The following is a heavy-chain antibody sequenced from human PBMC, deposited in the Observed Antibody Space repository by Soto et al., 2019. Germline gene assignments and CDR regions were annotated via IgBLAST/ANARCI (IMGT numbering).Heavy chain of an antibody. CDR2: ISIRGGDE. CDR3: ARGTIVARQHLDY. Sequence: QVQLVESGGGVVQPGKSLRLSCAASGFTFSSYAMHWARQAPGKGLEWVTVISIRGGDEYYAESVRGRFTISRDDSKNTVYLQMDSLRGEDTAVYYCARGTIVARQHLDYWGQGTLVTVSS. V-gene: IGHV3-30*03. CDR1: GFTFSSYA. D-gene: IGHD6-6*01. J-gene: IGHJ4*02.